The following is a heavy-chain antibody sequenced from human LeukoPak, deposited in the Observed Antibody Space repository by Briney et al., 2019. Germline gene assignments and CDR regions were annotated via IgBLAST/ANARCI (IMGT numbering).Heavy chain of an antibody. V-gene: IGHV1-2*02. CDR3: ARVTIFGVPNGY. D-gene: IGHD3-3*01. CDR1: GYTFTGQY. CDR2: INPNSGGT. J-gene: IGHJ4*02. Sequence: ASVKVSCKTSGYTFTGQYLHWVRQAPGQGLEWMGWINPNSGGTKSAQKFQGRVIMTRDTSISTAYMELRSLSSDDTAVYYCARVTIFGVPNGYWGQGTLVTVSS.